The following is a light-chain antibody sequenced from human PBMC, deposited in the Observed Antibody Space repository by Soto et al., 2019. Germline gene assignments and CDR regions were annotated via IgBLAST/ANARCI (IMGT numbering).Light chain of an antibody. V-gene: IGLV6-57*03. J-gene: IGLJ2*01. Sequence: NFMLTQPHSVSESPGKTVTISCTRSSGSIASNYVQWYQQRPGSAPTTVIYEDNQRPSGVPDRFSGSIDSSSNSASLTIPGLKTEDVADYYCQSYDSSNHVVFGGGTKLTVL. CDR3: QSYDSSNHVV. CDR2: EDN. CDR1: SGSIASNY.